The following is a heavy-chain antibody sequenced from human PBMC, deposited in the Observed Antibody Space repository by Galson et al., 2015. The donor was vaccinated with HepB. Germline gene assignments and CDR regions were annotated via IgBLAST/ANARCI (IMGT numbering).Heavy chain of an antibody. V-gene: IGHV3-30-3*01. CDR2: ISYDGSNK. CDR1: GFTFSSYA. CDR3: ARGFWGEVWGQIDY. J-gene: IGHJ4*02. Sequence: SLRLSCAASGFTFSSYAMHWVRQAPGKGLEWVAVISYDGSNKYYADSVKGRFTISRDNSKNTLYLQMNSLRAEDTAVCYCARGFWGEVWGQIDYWGQGTLVTVSS. D-gene: IGHD3-16*01.